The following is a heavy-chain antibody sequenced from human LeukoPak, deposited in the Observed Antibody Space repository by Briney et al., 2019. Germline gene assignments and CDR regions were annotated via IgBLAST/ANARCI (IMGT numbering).Heavy chain of an antibody. D-gene: IGHD3-22*01. V-gene: IGHV4-39*01. Sequence: SETLSLTCTVSGGSISSSSYYWGWIRQPPGKGLEWIGSIYYSGSTYYNPSLKSRVTISVDTSKNQFSLKLSSVTAADTAVYYCARHPAIITPWDYWGQGTLVIISS. CDR3: ARHPAIITPWDY. CDR1: GGSISSSSYY. CDR2: IYYSGST. J-gene: IGHJ4*02.